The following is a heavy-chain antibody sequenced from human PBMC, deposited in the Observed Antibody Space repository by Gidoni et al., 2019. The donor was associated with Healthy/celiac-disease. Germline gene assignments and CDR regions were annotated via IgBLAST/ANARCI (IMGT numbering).Heavy chain of an antibody. CDR2: IKQRGST. J-gene: IGHJ6*02. V-gene: IGHV4-34*01. CDR3: ARGEWELLEHYYYYYGMDV. D-gene: IGHD1-26*01. Sequence: QVQLQQWGAGRWKPSETLSLTCAVYGGSVSGYYGSWIRQPPGKGLEWMGEIKQRGSTNYNPSLTSRVPISVDTSTNQFSLKLSSVTAADTAVYYCARGEWELLEHYYYYYGMDVWGQGTTVTVSS. CDR1: GGSVSGYY.